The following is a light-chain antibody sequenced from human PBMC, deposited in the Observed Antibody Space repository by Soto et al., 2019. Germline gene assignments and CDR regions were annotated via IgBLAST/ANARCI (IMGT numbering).Light chain of an antibody. CDR2: QAS. V-gene: IGKV1-5*03. CDR3: HQYDSYSWT. J-gene: IGKJ1*01. CDR1: QSINRW. Sequence: DIQMTQSPSALSASVGDRVIITCRASQSINRWLAWYQQKPGKAPKLLIYQASSLESGVSSRFSGSGAGTEFTLTIRSLQPDDSATYYCHQYDSYSWTFGQGTKVEI.